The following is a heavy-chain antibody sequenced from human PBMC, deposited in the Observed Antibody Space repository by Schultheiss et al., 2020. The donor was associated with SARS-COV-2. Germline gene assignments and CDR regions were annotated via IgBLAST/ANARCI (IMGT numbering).Heavy chain of an antibody. D-gene: IGHD1-1*01. Sequence: GGSLRLSCAASGFTFSSHAMNWVRQAPGKGLEWVSSIDGSGGRTYYADSVKGRFTISRDVSENTLYLHMNSLKAGDTAVYYCAKDLHWYGMDVWGQGTTVTVSS. J-gene: IGHJ6*02. CDR1: GFTFSSHA. CDR2: IDGSGGRT. V-gene: IGHV3-23*01. CDR3: AKDLHWYGMDV.